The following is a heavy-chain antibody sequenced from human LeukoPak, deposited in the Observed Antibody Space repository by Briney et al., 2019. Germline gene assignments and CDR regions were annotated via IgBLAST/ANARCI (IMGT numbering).Heavy chain of an antibody. CDR2: INPSGGST. V-gene: IGHV1-46*01. D-gene: IGHD6-13*01. Sequence: ASVKVSCKASGYTFTSYYMHWVRQAPGQGLEWMGIINPSGGSTSYAQKFQGRVTMTRDMSTSTAYMELSSLRSEDTAVYYCARSPIAAAGTATFDYWGQGTLVTVSS. J-gene: IGHJ4*02. CDR3: ARSPIAAAGTATFDY. CDR1: GYTFTSYY.